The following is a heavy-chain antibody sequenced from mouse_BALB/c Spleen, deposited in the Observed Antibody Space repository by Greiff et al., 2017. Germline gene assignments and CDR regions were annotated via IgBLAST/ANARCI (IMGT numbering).Heavy chain of an antibody. Sequence: VQLKESGPELVKPGASVKMSCKASGYTFTSYVMHWVKQKPGQGLEWIGYINPYNDGTKYNEKFKGKATLTSDKSSSTAYMELSSLTSEDSAVYYCARPHLLWYFDVWGAGTTVTVSS. CDR2: INPYNDGT. CDR1: GYTFTSYV. CDR3: ARPHLLWYFDV. V-gene: IGHV1-14*01. J-gene: IGHJ1*01. D-gene: IGHD2-1*01.